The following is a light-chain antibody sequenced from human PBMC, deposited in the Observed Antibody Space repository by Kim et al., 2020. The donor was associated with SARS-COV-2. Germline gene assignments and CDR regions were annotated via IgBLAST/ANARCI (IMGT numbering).Light chain of an antibody. CDR2: AAS. Sequence: ASGGDRVTITWRASQDINKWLAWYQQMPGKAPKCLIYAASTLADGVPSRFSGSGSGTDFALTISSLQPEDFATYYCQQADSYPITFGQGTRLEIK. CDR3: QQADSYPIT. J-gene: IGKJ5*01. CDR1: QDINKW. V-gene: IGKV1-12*01.